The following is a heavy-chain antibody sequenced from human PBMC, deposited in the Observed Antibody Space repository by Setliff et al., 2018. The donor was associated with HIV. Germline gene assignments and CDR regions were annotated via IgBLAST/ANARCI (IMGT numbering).Heavy chain of an antibody. J-gene: IGHJ3*02. V-gene: IGHV4-4*07. D-gene: IGHD3-22*01. CDR1: GGSMSTYY. CDR3: ARRGGAIGYDRTRRPSFNAFDI. CDR2: VYTSGST. Sequence: PSETLSLTCSVSGGSMSTYYWSWIRQPAGKRLEWIGRVYTSGSTIYNPSLRSRVTMSVDTSKSQFSLKLNSVAAADTAVYYCARRGGAIGYDRTRRPSFNAFDIWGQGTMVTVSS.